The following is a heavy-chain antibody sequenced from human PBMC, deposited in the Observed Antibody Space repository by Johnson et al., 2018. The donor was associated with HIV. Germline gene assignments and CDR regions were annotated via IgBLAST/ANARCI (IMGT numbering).Heavy chain of an antibody. V-gene: IGHV3-30*03. J-gene: IGHJ3*02. CDR2: ISYDGSNK. Sequence: QVQLVESGGGVVQPGRSLRLSCAASGFTFSNYGMHWVRQAPGKGLEWVAVISYDGSNKYYADSVKGRFTISRDNSKNTLYLQMNSLRAEDTAVYYCARDREQLVRYAFDIWGQGTMVTVSS. CDR1: GFTFSNYG. D-gene: IGHD6-6*01. CDR3: ARDREQLVRYAFDI.